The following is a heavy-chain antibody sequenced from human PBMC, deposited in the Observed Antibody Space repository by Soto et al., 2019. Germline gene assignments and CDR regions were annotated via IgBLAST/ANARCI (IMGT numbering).Heavy chain of an antibody. D-gene: IGHD6-19*01. CDR3: ARPYYSGWFLFTS. CDR1: GYTFTSFD. Sequence: QVQLVQSGAEVKKPGASVKVSCKASGYTFTSFDIHWVRRATGQGLEWMGWMNPNSGTTNYALKFQDRVTMTRNTSISTAYMEVSSLRSEDTAVYYCARPYYSGWFLFTSWGQGTLVTVSS. V-gene: IGHV1-8*01. J-gene: IGHJ5*02. CDR2: MNPNSGTT.